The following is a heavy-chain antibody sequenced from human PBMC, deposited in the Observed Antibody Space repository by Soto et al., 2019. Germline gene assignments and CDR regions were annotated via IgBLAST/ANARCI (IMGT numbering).Heavy chain of an antibody. D-gene: IGHD1-26*01. Sequence: QVQLVESGGGVVQPGRSLRLSCVASAFTFSTYGMHWARQAPGKGLEWVARISYDGSEKVYADSVKGRFTISRDNSKDTLYLQMNSLRAEDTAVFYCAKEEHRGSSFDYWGQGTLVTVSS. CDR3: AKEEHRGSSFDY. V-gene: IGHV3-30*18. CDR1: AFTFSTYG. CDR2: ISYDGSEK. J-gene: IGHJ4*02.